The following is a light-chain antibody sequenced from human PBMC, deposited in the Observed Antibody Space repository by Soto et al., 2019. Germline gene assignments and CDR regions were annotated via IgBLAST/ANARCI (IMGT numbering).Light chain of an antibody. CDR2: DAS. V-gene: IGKV1-33*01. Sequence: DIQRTQSPSALLASVGDGVTISGQARQDINKYLNWYPQPRGKAPKLXIYDASKLETGVPSRGSGRGAGAGCTCTISSLQPGDIDTDFCQQYVERPPTFGGGTKVDIK. J-gene: IGKJ4*02. CDR1: QDINKY. CDR3: QQYVERPPT.